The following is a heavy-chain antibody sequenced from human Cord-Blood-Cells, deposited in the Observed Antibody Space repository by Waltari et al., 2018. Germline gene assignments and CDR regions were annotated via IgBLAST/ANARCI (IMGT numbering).Heavy chain of an antibody. Sequence: QVQLVQSGAEVKKPGASVKVSCKASGYTFTGYYMHWVRQAPGQGLEWMGWIKPNSGGTNYSQKFQGRVTMTRDTSISTDYMELSRLRSDDTAVYYCARSPVRQASAFDIWGQGTMVTVSS. D-gene: IGHD3-10*01. CDR3: ARSPVRQASAFDI. CDR1: GYTFTGYY. CDR2: IKPNSGGT. J-gene: IGHJ3*02. V-gene: IGHV1-2*02.